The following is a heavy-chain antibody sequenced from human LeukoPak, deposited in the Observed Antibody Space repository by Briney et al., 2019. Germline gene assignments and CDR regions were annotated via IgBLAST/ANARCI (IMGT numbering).Heavy chain of an antibody. Sequence: GGSLRLSCAASGFTFSAYYMSWIRQAPGKGLEWVSYISTTGSIIYYADSVKGRFTISRDNAKNSLYLQMNSLRAEDTAVYYCARVERSSSWYPPYYFDYWGQGTLVTVSS. D-gene: IGHD6-13*01. CDR1: GFTFSAYY. CDR3: ARVERSSSWYPPYYFDY. J-gene: IGHJ4*02. V-gene: IGHV3-11*04. CDR2: ISTTGSII.